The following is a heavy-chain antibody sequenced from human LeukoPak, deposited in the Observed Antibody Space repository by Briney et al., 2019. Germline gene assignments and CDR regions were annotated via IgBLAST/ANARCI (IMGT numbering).Heavy chain of an antibody. Sequence: GGSLRHSCAASGVTLSRYMMSWGRQAPGEGLGWVSYMSITSDYIYYADSEKGQLTISRDNANNSLFLQLNSLRAEDTAVDFCARGSISIAVAADAFDIWGQGTMVTVSS. CDR1: GVTLSRYM. CDR3: ARGSISIAVAADAFDI. CDR2: MSITSDYI. J-gene: IGHJ3*02. V-gene: IGHV3-21*01. D-gene: IGHD6-19*01.